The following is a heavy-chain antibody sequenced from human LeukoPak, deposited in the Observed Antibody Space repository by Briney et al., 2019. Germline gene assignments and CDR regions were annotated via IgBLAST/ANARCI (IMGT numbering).Heavy chain of an antibody. J-gene: IGHJ6*03. D-gene: IGHD3-3*01. CDR3: ARLCYDFWSGHENYYYYYYMDV. Sequence: GGSLRLSCAASGFTFSSYWMSWVRQAPGKGLEWVANIKQDGSEKYYVDSVKGRFTISRDNAKNSLYLQMNSLRAADTAVYYCARLCYDFWSGHENYYYYYYMDVWGKGTTVTVSS. V-gene: IGHV3-7*01. CDR1: GFTFSSYW. CDR2: IKQDGSEK.